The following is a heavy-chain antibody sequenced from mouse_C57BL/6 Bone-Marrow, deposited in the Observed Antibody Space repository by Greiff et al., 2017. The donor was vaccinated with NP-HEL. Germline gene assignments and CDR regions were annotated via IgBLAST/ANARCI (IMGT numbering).Heavy chain of an antibody. CDR1: GYTFTTYP. Sequence: VKLQESGAELVKPGASVKMSCKASGYTFTTYPIEWVKQNHGKSLEWIGNFHPYNDDTEYNEKFKNKATLTVEKSSSTVYLELSRLTSDDSSVYYCARGGNYWYDFDYGGQGTTLTVSS. CDR2: FHPYNDDT. D-gene: IGHD2-1*01. CDR3: ARGGNYWYDFDY. V-gene: IGHV1-47*01. J-gene: IGHJ2*01.